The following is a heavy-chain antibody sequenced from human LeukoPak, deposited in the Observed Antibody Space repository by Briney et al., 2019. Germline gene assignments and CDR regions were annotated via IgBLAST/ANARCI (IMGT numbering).Heavy chain of an antibody. J-gene: IGHJ6*03. CDR3: ARVGDDFWSGYYAAYYYYYMDV. CDR1: GYTFTGYY. Sequence: ASVKVSCKASGYTFTGYYMHWVRQAPGQGLEWMGWINPNSGGTNYAQKFQGRVTMTRDTSISTAYMELSRLRSDDTAVYCCARVGDDFWSGYYAAYYYYYMDVWGKGTTVTVSS. D-gene: IGHD3-3*01. CDR2: INPNSGGT. V-gene: IGHV1-2*02.